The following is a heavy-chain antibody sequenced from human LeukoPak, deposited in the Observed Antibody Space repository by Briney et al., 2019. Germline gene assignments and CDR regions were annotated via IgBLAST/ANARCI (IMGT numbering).Heavy chain of an antibody. Sequence: PSETLSLTCTVSGGSISGSSYYWGWIRQPPGKGLEWIGSIYYSGSTYYNPSLKSRVTISVDTSKNQFSLKLSSVTAADTAVYYCARDARYYDSSGYYAFDIWGQGTMVTVSS. CDR3: ARDARYYDSSGYYAFDI. D-gene: IGHD3-22*01. CDR2: IYYSGST. J-gene: IGHJ3*02. V-gene: IGHV4-39*07. CDR1: GGSISGSSYY.